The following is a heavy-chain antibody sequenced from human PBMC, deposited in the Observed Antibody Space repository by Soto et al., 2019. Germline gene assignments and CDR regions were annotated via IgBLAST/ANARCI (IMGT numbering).Heavy chain of an antibody. CDR3: ARQGSWPYYYYGLDV. D-gene: IGHD1-26*01. Sequence: QVQLVQSGPEVKKPGASVKVSCEASGYTFTTSGISWVRQAPGQGLAWMGWISTYNGDTNSAQKFQGRVTMTADTSTGTAYMEVMSLKSDDTAVYYCARQGSWPYYYYGLDVWGQGTTVTVSS. CDR2: ISTYNGDT. V-gene: IGHV1-18*01. CDR1: GYTFTTSG. J-gene: IGHJ6*02.